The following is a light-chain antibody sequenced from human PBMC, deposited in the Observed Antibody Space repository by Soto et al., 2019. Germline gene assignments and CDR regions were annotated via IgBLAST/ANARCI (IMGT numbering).Light chain of an antibody. CDR3: MQALPTPIT. CDR1: HSRLRSNGYNY. V-gene: IGKV2-28*01. CDR2: LGS. J-gene: IGKJ5*01. Sequence: DVVMTQSPRSLPVTPGEPASTSCGASHSRLRSNGYNYLAWYRQKPGPSPQLLIYLGSHRASGVPARFRASGSGTDFTLKLSRVEAEDVGVYYCMQALPTPITFGQGTRLEI.